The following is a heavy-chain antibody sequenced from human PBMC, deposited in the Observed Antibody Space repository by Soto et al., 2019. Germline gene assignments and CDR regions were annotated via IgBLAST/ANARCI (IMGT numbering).Heavy chain of an antibody. CDR3: AKGGSWDGGGGES. Sequence: QVQLVQSGAEVKKPGSSVKVSCSASGVTFSSYAFTWVRQAPGQGLEWMGNIIPVFRTSTYAQRFQGRMTMSADEATTTVYLGLSSLSSEDTDVYFCAKGGSWDGGGGESWGQGTLVIVSS. V-gene: IGHV1-69*18. CDR2: IIPVFRTS. D-gene: IGHD1-26*01. J-gene: IGHJ4*02. CDR1: GVTFSSYA.